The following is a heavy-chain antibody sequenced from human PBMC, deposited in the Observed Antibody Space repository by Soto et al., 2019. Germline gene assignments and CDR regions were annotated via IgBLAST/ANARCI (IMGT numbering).Heavy chain of an antibody. V-gene: IGHV4-38-2*01. CDR3: ARSHNYFDSRGYVFDF. CDR2: IYYTGST. J-gene: IGHJ3*01. CDR1: GYSIISGYY. D-gene: IGHD3-22*01. Sequence: PSETLSLTCVVSGYSIISGYYWGWVRQPPGKGLEWIGRIYYTGSTDYNPSLKGRVTISVDTSKNQFSLKLSSVTAADTALYYCARSHNYFDSRGYVFDFWGQGARVTVS.